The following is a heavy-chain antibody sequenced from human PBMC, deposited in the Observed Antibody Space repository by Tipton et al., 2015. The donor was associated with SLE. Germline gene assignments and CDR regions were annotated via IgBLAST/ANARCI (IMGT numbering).Heavy chain of an antibody. J-gene: IGHJ5*02. CDR1: GFIFRSYW. Sequence: SLRLSCAASGFIFRSYWMHWVRQAPGKGLVWISRISSVGSSTSYADSVKGRFTLSRDHAKNTLYLQMNSLRVEDTATFSCAKGTYSGKNGWFDPRGQGSLVTVSS. V-gene: IGHV3-74*01. CDR2: ISSVGSST. CDR3: AKGTYSGKNGWFDP. D-gene: IGHD1-26*01.